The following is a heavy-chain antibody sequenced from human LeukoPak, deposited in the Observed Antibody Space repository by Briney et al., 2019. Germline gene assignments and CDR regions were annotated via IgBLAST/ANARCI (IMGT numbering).Heavy chain of an antibody. Sequence: SETLSLTCTVSGGSISSYYWSWIRQHPGKGLEWTGYIYYSGSTKYNPSLKSRVTISVDASKTQFSLKLNSVTAADTAVYYCARGSRELYYFDYWGQGTLVTVSS. CDR1: GGSISSYY. CDR3: ARGSRELYYFDY. D-gene: IGHD1-7*01. J-gene: IGHJ4*02. CDR2: IYYSGST. V-gene: IGHV4-59*01.